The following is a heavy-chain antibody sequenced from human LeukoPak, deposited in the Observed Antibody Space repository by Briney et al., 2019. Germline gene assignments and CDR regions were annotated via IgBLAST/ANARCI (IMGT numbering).Heavy chain of an antibody. V-gene: IGHV3-64D*09. CDR1: GFTFSSFA. J-gene: IGHJ4*02. CDR3: VKDLRSDFMGVLSRYLSY. CDR2: ISRNGGST. D-gene: IGHD2/OR15-2a*01. Sequence: GGSLRLSCSASGFTFSSFAMHWVRQAPGKGLEYVAAISRNGGSTYYADSVKGRFTISRDNSKGTLYLQMSSLRAEDTAVYLCVKDLRSDFMGVLSRYLSYWGQGTLVTVSS.